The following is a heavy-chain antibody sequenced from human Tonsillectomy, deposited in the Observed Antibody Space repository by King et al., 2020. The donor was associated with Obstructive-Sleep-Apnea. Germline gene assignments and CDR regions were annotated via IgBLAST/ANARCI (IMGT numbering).Heavy chain of an antibody. V-gene: IGHV3-23*04. CDR2: ITSTGDT. D-gene: IGHD2-2*01. CDR3: AKVSRDGAIVEVPSTKEYYYYYYGMDV. Sequence: DVQLVESGGGLVQPGGSLRLDCGASGFTFSNFAMNWVRQAPGKGLEWVSTITSTGDTYYADSVRGRFAISRDISKNTLYLQMNSLRAEDTAEYYCAKVSRDGAIVEVPSTKEYYYYYYGMDVWGQGTTVTVSS. J-gene: IGHJ6*02. CDR1: GFTFSNFA.